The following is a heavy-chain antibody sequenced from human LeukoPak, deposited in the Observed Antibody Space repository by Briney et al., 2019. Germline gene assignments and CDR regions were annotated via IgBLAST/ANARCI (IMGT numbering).Heavy chain of an antibody. D-gene: IGHD3-22*01. CDR2: INSDGRST. Sequence: GGSLRLSCAASGFTFSSYWMHWVRQAPGKGLVWVSRINSDGRSTSYADSVKGRFTISRDNAKNTVYLQMNSLRAEDTAVYYCARSLGSSGYQDYWGQGTLVTVSS. CDR3: ARSLGSSGYQDY. J-gene: IGHJ4*02. CDR1: GFTFSSYW. V-gene: IGHV3-74*01.